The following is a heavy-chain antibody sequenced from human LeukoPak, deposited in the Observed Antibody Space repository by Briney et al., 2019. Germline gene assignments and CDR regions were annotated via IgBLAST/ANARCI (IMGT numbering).Heavy chain of an antibody. V-gene: IGHV4-59*12. D-gene: IGHD1-7*01. CDR2: ICNSGGT. CDR1: GDSISTYY. J-gene: IGHJ6*02. CDR3: ARGSIGWKYGGTIYYYGMDV. Sequence: SETLSLTCTVSGDSISTYYWSWIRQPPGKGLEWIGCICNSGGTNYNPSLKSRVTISVDTSKNQFSLRLSSVTAADTAVYYCARGSIGWKYGGTIYYYGMDVWGQGTTVTVSS.